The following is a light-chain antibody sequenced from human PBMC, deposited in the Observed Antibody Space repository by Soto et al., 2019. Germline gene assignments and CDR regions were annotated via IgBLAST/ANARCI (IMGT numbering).Light chain of an antibody. J-gene: IGKJ5*01. CDR1: QGISSW. V-gene: IGKV1-12*01. CDR2: AAS. CDR3: QQANSFPNT. Sequence: DIQMTQSPSSVSASVGDRVTITCRACQGISSWLAWYQQKPGKAPKLLIYAASSLQSGVPSRFSGSASAKYYALTISSLQADDFVTYYCQQANSFPNTFGQGTRLEIK.